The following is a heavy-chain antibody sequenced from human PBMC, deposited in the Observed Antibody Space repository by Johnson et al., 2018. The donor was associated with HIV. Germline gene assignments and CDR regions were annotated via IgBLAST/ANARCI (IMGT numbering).Heavy chain of an antibody. CDR3: TTDLVPAAKEPVVVGGAFDI. V-gene: IGHV3-15*01. J-gene: IGHJ3*02. D-gene: IGHD2-2*01. CDR1: GFTFSNAW. Sequence: MQLVESGGGLVQPGGSLRLSCAASGFTFSNAWMSWVRQAPGKGLEWVGRIKSKTDGGTTDYAAPVKGRFTISRDDSKNTLYLQMNSLKTEDTAVYYCTTDLVPAAKEPVVVGGAFDIWGQGTMVTVSS. CDR2: IKSKTDGGTT.